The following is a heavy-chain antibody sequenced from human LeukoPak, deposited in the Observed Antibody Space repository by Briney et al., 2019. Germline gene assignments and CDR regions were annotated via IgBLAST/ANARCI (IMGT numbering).Heavy chain of an antibody. CDR2: ISSSGSTI. CDR3: ARRGGSYYYNWFDP. Sequence: GGSLRLSCAASGFTLSDYYMSWIRQAPGKGLEWVSYISSSGSTIYYADSVKGRFTISRDNAKNSLYLQMNSLRAEDTAVYYCARRGGSYYYNWFDPWGQGTLVTVSS. CDR1: GFTLSDYY. V-gene: IGHV3-11*01. J-gene: IGHJ5*02. D-gene: IGHD1-26*01.